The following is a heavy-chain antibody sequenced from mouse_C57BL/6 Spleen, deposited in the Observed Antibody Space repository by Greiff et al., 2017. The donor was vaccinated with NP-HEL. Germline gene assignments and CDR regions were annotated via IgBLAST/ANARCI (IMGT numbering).Heavy chain of an antibody. CDR1: GYTFTSYW. V-gene: IGHV1-7*01. J-gene: IGHJ3*01. CDR2: INPSSGYI. Sequence: QVHVKQSGAELAKPGASVKLSCKASGYTFTSYWMHWVKQGPGQGLEWIGYINPSSGYIKYNQKFKDKATLTADKSSSTAYMQLSSLTYEDSAVYYCAGPLVAAQATWAYWGQGTLGTVSA. D-gene: IGHD3-2*02. CDR3: AGPLVAAQATWAY.